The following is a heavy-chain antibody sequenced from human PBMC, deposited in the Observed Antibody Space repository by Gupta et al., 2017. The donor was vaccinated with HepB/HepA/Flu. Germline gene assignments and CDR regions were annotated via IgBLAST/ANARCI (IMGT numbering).Heavy chain of an antibody. CDR2: TYSGGNT. CDR3: AKEQFVDSTGRTGGFEY. D-gene: IGHD1/OR15-1a*01. CDR1: GFSFSNYA. Sequence: EVQLLESGGGLVQPGGSLRLSCAASGFSFSNYAMSWVRQAPGKGLEWVSTTYSGGNTDDADSVKGRFTIYRDNYRNTLYLQMNRLRDEDTAVYYCAKEQFVDSTGRTGGFEYWGQGTLVIGSS. V-gene: IGHV3-23*01. J-gene: IGHJ4*02.